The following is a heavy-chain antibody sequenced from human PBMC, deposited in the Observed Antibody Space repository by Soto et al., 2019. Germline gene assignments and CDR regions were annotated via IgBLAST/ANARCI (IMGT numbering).Heavy chain of an antibody. D-gene: IGHD6-19*01. CDR2: IYYSGST. Sequence: QLQLQESGPGLVKPSETLSLTCTVSGGSISSSSYYWGWIRQPPGKGLEWIGSIYYSGSTYYNPSLKSRVTISVDTSKNQFSLKLSSVTAADTAVYYCATHRRGRSSGWYYFDYWGQGTLVTVSS. CDR3: ATHRRGRSSGWYYFDY. J-gene: IGHJ4*02. V-gene: IGHV4-39*01. CDR1: GGSISSSSYY.